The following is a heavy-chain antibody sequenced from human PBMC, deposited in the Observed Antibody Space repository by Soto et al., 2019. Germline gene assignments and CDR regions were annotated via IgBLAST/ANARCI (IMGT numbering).Heavy chain of an antibody. CDR2: ISSSSSYI. CDR1: GFTFSSYS. V-gene: IGHV3-21*01. J-gene: IGHJ5*02. D-gene: IGHD2-2*01. CDR3: ARDLIGAVPAVVSNWFDP. Sequence: GGSLRLSCAASGFTFSSYSMNWVRQAPGKGLEWVSSISSSSSYIYYADSVKGRFTISRDNAKNSLYLQMNSLRAEDTAVYYCARDLIGAVPAVVSNWFDPWGQGTLVTVSS.